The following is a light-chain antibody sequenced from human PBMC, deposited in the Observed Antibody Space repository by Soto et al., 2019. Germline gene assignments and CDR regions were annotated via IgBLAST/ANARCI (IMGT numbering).Light chain of an antibody. V-gene: IGKV1-12*01. CDR2: DAS. Sequence: DIQMTQSPSSVSASVGDSVTITCRASQDIGTWIAWYQQKPGKAPKLLIYDASTLQSGVPSRFGGSGSGTDFTLTISSLQPEDFATYYCQQANSLLALTFGGGTKVEIK. CDR3: QQANSLLALT. CDR1: QDIGTW. J-gene: IGKJ4*01.